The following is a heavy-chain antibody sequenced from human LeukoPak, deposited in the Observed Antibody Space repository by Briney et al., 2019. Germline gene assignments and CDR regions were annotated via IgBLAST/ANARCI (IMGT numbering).Heavy chain of an antibody. J-gene: IGHJ4*02. CDR3: VSDQGGFRVVPSSTAY. CDR1: GVTISSYW. Sequence: GETLTLTCAASGVTISSYWRSWVRQAPGKGLEWVGNIKQGGSEKYYVASERGRFTISGDNAKNSLYLQMNRLRAEDTAAYYCVSDQGGFRVVPSSTAYWGQGTLVTAPS. V-gene: IGHV3-7*03. CDR2: IKQGGSEK. D-gene: IGHD2-2*01.